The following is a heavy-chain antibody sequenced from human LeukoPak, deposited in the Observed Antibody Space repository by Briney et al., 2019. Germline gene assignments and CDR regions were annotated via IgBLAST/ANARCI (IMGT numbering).Heavy chain of an antibody. J-gene: IGHJ4*02. D-gene: IGHD3-16*01. CDR1: GYTLTELS. CDR2: FHPEDGET. CDR3: ATEEGGSNWCDFDY. Sequence: ASVKVSCKVSGYTLTELSMHWVRRAPGKGLEWMGGFHPEDGETIYAQEFQGRVTLTEDTSTDTAYMELSSLRSEDTAVYYCATEEGGSNWCDFDYWGQGTLVTVSS. V-gene: IGHV1-24*01.